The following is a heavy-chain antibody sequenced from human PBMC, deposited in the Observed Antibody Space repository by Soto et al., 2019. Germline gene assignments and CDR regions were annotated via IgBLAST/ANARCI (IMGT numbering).Heavy chain of an antibody. CDR2: IYYSGDT. Sequence: PSETLPLICTVSGGSINSPSYYWGWIRQPPGKGLEWIGSIYYSGDTYYNPSLKSRVTISVDTSKNQFSLKLSSVTAADTAVYYCARPAVGSSTCWFDPWGQGTQVTVSS. J-gene: IGHJ5*02. V-gene: IGHV4-39*01. CDR3: ARPAVGSSTCWFDP. D-gene: IGHD1-26*01. CDR1: GGSINSPSYY.